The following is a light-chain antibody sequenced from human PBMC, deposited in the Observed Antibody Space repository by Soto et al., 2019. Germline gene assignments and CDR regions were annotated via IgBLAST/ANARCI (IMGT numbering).Light chain of an antibody. V-gene: IGLV2-23*02. Sequence: QSGLTQPASVSGSPGQSITISCSGTRGDIGGYKLVSWYQQHTGKVPKLIIYEVTLRTSGVSHRFYGSRSGNTASLTVSGLQAEDESDYYCCSYGGKSTLVFGGGTKLNVL. J-gene: IGLJ3*02. CDR1: RGDIGGYKL. CDR2: EVT. CDR3: CSYGGKSTLV.